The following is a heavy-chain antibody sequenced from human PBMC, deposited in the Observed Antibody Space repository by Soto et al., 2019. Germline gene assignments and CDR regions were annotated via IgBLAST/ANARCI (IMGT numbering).Heavy chain of an antibody. CDR1: GGTFSSYT. CDR2: IIPILGIA. D-gene: IGHD3-10*01. J-gene: IGHJ4*02. Sequence: SVKVSCKASGGTFSSYTISWVRQAPGQGLEWMGRIIPILGIANYAQKFQGRVTITADKSTSTAYMELSSLRSEDTAVYYCARLVEGFGELVDYWGQGTLVTVSS. V-gene: IGHV1-69*02. CDR3: ARLVEGFGELVDY.